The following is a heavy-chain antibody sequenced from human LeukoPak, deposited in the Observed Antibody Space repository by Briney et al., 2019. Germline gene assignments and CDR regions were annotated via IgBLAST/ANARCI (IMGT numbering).Heavy chain of an antibody. CDR1: GLTVSSNH. CDR3: AWARRCGLYNDYGACFDY. V-gene: IGHV3-53*01. CDR2: IYIAGST. D-gene: IGHD4-17*01. Sequence: GGSLRLSCAVSGLTVSSNHMIWVRQAPGKGLEWVSIIYIAGSTFYPDSVKGRFTISRDNSKNTLCLQMNSLRAEDTAVYYCAWARRCGLYNDYGACFDYWGQGTLVTVSS. J-gene: IGHJ4*02.